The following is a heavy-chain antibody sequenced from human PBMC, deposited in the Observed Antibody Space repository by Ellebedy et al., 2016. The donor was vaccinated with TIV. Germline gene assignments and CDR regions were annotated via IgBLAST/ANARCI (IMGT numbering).Heavy chain of an antibody. D-gene: IGHD2/OR15-2a*01. CDR3: ARDLPHNIALHY. Sequence: GGSLRLXXAASGYIVSTNYMTWVRQAPGKGLEWVSAISSHDITYYADSVKGRFTISGDNSKNALYLHMNSLRAEDTAVYYCARDLPHNIALHYWGQGTLVTVSS. V-gene: IGHV3-53*01. CDR1: GYIVSTNY. CDR2: ISSHDIT. J-gene: IGHJ4*02.